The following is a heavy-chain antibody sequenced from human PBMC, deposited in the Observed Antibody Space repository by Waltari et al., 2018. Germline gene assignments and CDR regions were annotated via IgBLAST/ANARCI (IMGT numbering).Heavy chain of an antibody. V-gene: IGHV3-49*03. CDR2: IRSKADGGTT. CDR1: GFTFGDYA. D-gene: IGHD3-16*01. CDR3: TRDRYTYRFDY. J-gene: IGHJ4*02. Sequence: EVQLVESGGGLVQPGRSLRLSCTASGFTFGDYAMSWFRQAPGKGLEWVGFIRSKADGGTTEYAASVKGRFTISRDDSKSIAYLQMNSLKTEDTAVYYCTRDRYTYRFDYWGQGTLVTVSS.